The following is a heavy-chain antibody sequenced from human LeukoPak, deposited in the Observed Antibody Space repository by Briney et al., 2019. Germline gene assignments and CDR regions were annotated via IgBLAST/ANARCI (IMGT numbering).Heavy chain of an antibody. D-gene: IGHD3-22*01. CDR2: ISAYNGNT. CDR3: ARDRPLRYYYDSSGSPDAFDI. Sequence: GASVKVSCKASGYTFTSYAMNWVRQAPGQGLEWMGWISAYNGNTNYAQKLQGRVTMTTDTSTSTAYMELRSLRSDDTAVYYCARDRPLRYYYDSSGSPDAFDIWGQGTMVAVSS. J-gene: IGHJ3*02. V-gene: IGHV1-18*01. CDR1: GYTFTSYA.